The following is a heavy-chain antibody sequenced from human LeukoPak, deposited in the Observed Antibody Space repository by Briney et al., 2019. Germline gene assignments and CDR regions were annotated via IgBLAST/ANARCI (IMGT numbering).Heavy chain of an antibody. V-gene: IGHV3-23*01. D-gene: IGHD3-22*01. CDR2: MSGSGGMT. CDR3: AKGPFFYYDASGYNYFES. CDR1: GFTFSSFT. J-gene: IGHJ4*02. Sequence: GGSLRLSCAASGFTFSSFTMSWVRQAPGEGLEWVSAMSGSGGMTYSADSVKGRFTISRDNSKDTLYLQMNSLRAEDTAIYFCAKGPFFYYDASGYNYFESWGQGTLVTVSS.